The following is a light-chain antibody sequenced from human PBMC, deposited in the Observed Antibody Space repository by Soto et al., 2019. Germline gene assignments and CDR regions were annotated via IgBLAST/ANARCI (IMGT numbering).Light chain of an antibody. CDR1: KLGDKY. J-gene: IGLJ2*01. V-gene: IGLV3-1*01. CDR3: PAWDSSTVV. CDR2: QDS. Sequence: SYELTQPPSVSVSPGQTASITCSGDKLGDKYACWYQQKPGQSPVLVIYQDSKRPSGIPERFSGSNSGNTATLTISGTQAMDDADYYCPAWDSSTVVFGGGTKVTVL.